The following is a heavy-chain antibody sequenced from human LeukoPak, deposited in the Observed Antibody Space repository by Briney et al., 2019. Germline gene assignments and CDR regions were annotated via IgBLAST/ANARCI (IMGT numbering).Heavy chain of an antibody. V-gene: IGHV3-66*01. CDR2: IYSGGST. J-gene: IGHJ5*02. CDR3: ARSDPTAWFDP. CDR1: GFTVSSNY. Sequence: GGSLRLSCAASGFTVSSNYMSWVRQAPGKGLEWVSVIYSGGSTYYADSVKGRFTISRDNSKNTLYLQMNSLRAEDTAVYYCARSDPTAWFDPWGQGTLVTVSS.